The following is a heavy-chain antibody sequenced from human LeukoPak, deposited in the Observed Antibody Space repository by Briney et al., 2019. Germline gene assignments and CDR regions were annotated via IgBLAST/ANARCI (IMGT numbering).Heavy chain of an antibody. V-gene: IGHV4-34*01. CDR2: INHSGST. CDR3: ARGGYSYGPPSNGMDV. Sequence: SETLSLTCAVSGGSFSGYYWSWVRQPPGKGLEWIGEINHSGSTNYNPSLKSRVTISVDTSKNQFSLKLSSVTAADTAVYYCARGGYSYGPPSNGMDVWGQGTTVTVSS. J-gene: IGHJ6*02. CDR1: GGSFSGYY. D-gene: IGHD5-18*01.